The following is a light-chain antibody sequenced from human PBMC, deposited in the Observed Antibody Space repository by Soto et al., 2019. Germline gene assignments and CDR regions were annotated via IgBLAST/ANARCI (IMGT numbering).Light chain of an antibody. CDR3: SSYAGSNNYV. CDR2: EVS. CDR1: SSDVGGYNY. Sequence: QSVLTQPPSASGSPGQSVTISCTGTSSDVGGYNYVSWYQQHPSKAPKLMIYEVSKRPSGVPDRFSGSKSGNTASLTVSGLQAEDEADYYCSSYAGSNNYVFGTGTKVTGL. J-gene: IGLJ1*01. V-gene: IGLV2-8*01.